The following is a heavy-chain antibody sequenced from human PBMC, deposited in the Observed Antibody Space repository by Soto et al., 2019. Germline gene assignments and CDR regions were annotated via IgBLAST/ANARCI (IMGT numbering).Heavy chain of an antibody. V-gene: IGHV3-48*03. J-gene: IGHJ4*02. CDR3: ARGGADSSGYYYHPLDY. CDR1: GFTFSSYE. D-gene: IGHD3-22*01. CDR2: ISHSGNTI. Sequence: GGSLRLSCAASGFTFSSYEMNWVRQAPGKGLEWVSYISHSGNTIYYADSVKGRFTISRDNAKNSLSLQMNSLRAEDTAVYYCARGGADSSGYYYHPLDYWGQGTLVTVSS.